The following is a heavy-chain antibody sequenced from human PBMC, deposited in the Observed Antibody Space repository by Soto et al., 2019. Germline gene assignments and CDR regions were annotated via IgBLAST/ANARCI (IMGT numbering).Heavy chain of an antibody. Sequence: SETLSLTCTVSGGSISSSSYYWGWIRQPPGKGLEWIGSIYYSGSTYYNPSLKSRVTISVDTSKNQFSLKLSSVTAADTAVYYCARVSVVYSSGWYREGGYFDYWGQGTLVTVSS. CDR1: GGSISSSSYY. J-gene: IGHJ4*02. CDR2: IYYSGST. V-gene: IGHV4-39*01. CDR3: ARVSVVYSSGWYREGGYFDY. D-gene: IGHD6-19*01.